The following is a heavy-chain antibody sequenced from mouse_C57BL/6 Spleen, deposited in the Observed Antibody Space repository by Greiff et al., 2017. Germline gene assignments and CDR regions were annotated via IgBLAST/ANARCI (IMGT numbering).Heavy chain of an antibody. Sequence: EVMLVESGGGLVKPGGSLKLSCAASGFTFSDYGMHWVRQAPEKGLEWVAYISSGSSTIYYADTVKGRFTISRDNAKNTLFLQMTSLRSEDTAMYYCARHYYGSSYEGAMDDWGQGTSVTVSS. J-gene: IGHJ4*01. D-gene: IGHD1-1*01. CDR1: GFTFSDYG. V-gene: IGHV5-17*01. CDR3: ARHYYGSSYEGAMDD. CDR2: ISSGSSTI.